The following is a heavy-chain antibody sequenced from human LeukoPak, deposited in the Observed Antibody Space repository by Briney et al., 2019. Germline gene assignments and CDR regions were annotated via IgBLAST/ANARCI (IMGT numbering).Heavy chain of an antibody. CDR1: EGTFSSYA. J-gene: IGHJ4*02. CDR3: AAQGRGYSGYDADY. Sequence: GASVKVSCKASEGTFSSYAISWVRQAPGQGLEWMGGIIPIFGTANYARKFQGRVTITADESTSTAYMELSSLRSEDTAVYYCAAQGRGYSGYDADYWGQGTLVTVTS. CDR2: IIPIFGTA. D-gene: IGHD5-12*01. V-gene: IGHV1-69*13.